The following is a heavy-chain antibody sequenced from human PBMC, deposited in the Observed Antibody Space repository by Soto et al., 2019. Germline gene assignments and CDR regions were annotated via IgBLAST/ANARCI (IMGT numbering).Heavy chain of an antibody. CDR3: ARPLQLAVSGFDP. Sequence: SDTLSLTCGVSGDSLSSSNYYWAWIREPPGKGLEWIGSIHYRANSYYSPSLKSRITISVDTSKNQISLRLSSVTAADTAVYYCARPLQLAVSGFDPWGQGTLVTF. V-gene: IGHV4-39*01. CDR2: IHYRANS. J-gene: IGHJ5*02. CDR1: GDSLSSSNYY. D-gene: IGHD3-3*02.